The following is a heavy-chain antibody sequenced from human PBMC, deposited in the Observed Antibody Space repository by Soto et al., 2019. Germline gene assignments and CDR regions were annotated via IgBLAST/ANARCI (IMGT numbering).Heavy chain of an antibody. CDR3: SIAVGGHRAIVY. Sequence: PGGSLRLSCAASGFTFSSFWLHWVRQTPGKGLVWISRLNGDGSSSSYADSVTGRFTISRDTATNTLYLQMNSLRPEDTALYYCSIAVGGHRAIVYWGPGPLVTVFS. D-gene: IGHD6-19*01. J-gene: IGHJ4*02. CDR1: GFTFSSFW. CDR2: LNGDGSSS. V-gene: IGHV3-74*01.